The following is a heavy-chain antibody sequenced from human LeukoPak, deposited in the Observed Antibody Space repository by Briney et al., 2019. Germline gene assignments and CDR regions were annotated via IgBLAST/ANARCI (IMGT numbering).Heavy chain of an antibody. CDR1: GYSFTTYW. CDR3: ARHAKAYGSSCDY. Sequence: GESLKISCKGSGYSFTTYWISWVRQMPGKGLGWMGRIDPSDSYTNYSPSFQGHVTISADKSFSTAYLQCTSLKASGTAMYYCARHAKAYGSSCDYWGQGTLVTVSS. D-gene: IGHD6-13*01. CDR2: IDPSDSYT. V-gene: IGHV5-10-1*01. J-gene: IGHJ4*02.